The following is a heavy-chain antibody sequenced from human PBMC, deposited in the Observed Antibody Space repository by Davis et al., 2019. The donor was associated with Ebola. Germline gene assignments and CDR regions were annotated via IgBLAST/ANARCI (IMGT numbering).Heavy chain of an antibody. CDR2: INPNSGGT. CDR3: ARDRRGWYRDY. CDR1: GYTFTGYY. J-gene: IGHJ4*02. D-gene: IGHD6-19*01. V-gene: IGHV1-2*02. Sequence: ASVKVSCKASGYTFTGYYMHWVRQAPGQGLEWMGWINPNSGGTNYAQKFQGRVTMTTDTSTSTAYMELRSLRSDDTAVYYCARDRRGWYRDYWGQGTLVTVSS.